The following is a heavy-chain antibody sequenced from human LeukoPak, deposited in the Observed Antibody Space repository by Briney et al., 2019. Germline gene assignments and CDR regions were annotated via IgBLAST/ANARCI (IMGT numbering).Heavy chain of an antibody. D-gene: IGHD6-13*01. Sequence: GASVKVSCKASGYTFSSYAISWVRQAPGQGLEWMGGIIPIFGTANYAQKFQGRVTMTRDMSTSTVYMELSSLRSEDTAVYYCARDHRIAAAGSSTYNWFDPWGQGTLVTVSS. CDR2: IIPIFGTA. J-gene: IGHJ5*02. CDR1: GYTFSSYA. CDR3: ARDHRIAAAGSSTYNWFDP. V-gene: IGHV1-69*05.